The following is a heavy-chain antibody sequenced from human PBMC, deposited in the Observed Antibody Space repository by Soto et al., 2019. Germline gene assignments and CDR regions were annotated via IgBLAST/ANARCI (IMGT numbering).Heavy chain of an antibody. V-gene: IGHV1-69*02. Sequence: QVQLVQSGAEVKKPGSSVKVSCKASGGTFSGYTITWVRQAPGQGLEWMGRIIPFLDKTNHAQPFQGRVKITADKTTNTAFVGLGSLGSEDTAVYYCGSTQYSGYDLRGGSTWGQGTLVTVSA. CDR3: GSTQYSGYDLRGGST. CDR2: IIPFLDKT. J-gene: IGHJ4*02. CDR1: GGTFSGYT. D-gene: IGHD5-12*01.